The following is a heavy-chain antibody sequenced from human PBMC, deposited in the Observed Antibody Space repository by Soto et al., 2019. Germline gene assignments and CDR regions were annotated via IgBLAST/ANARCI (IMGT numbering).Heavy chain of an antibody. Sequence: GGSLRLSCAASGFTFTDYWMSWVRQAPGKGLEWVANLNQDGSEKNCVDSVKGRFTISRDNAKNSVYLQLNSLRAEDTAVYYCARDEYYYDSSGYLTFDYWGQGTLVTVSS. J-gene: IGHJ4*02. D-gene: IGHD3-22*01. CDR2: LNQDGSEK. V-gene: IGHV3-7*01. CDR1: GFTFTDYW. CDR3: ARDEYYYDSSGYLTFDY.